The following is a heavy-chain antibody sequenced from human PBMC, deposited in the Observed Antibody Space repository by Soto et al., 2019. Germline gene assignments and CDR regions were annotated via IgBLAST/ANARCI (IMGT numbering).Heavy chain of an antibody. J-gene: IGHJ5*02. Sequence: ASVKVSCKASGYTFFTYDISWVRQAPGQGLEWMGWISTYSGDTKYAQKFQGRVTMTTDTSTTTAYLELRSLRSDDTAVYYCARHHGPTTSENWFDPWGQGTLVTSPQ. CDR3: ARHHGPTTSENWFDP. D-gene: IGHD5-12*01. CDR1: GYTFFTYD. V-gene: IGHV1-18*01. CDR2: ISTYSGDT.